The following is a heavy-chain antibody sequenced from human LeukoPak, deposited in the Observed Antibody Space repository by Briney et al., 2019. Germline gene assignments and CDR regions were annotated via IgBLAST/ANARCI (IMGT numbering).Heavy chain of an antibody. Sequence: GGSLRLSCAASGITFRSYAMSWVRQTPGKGLEWVSIISGSGGRTDYADSVKGRFTISRDNSKNRVDLQMNSLRADDTAVYYCAKCLVATTDQNYFYYYYIDVWGKGTTVTVSS. J-gene: IGHJ6*03. CDR3: AKCLVATTDQNYFYYYYIDV. V-gene: IGHV3-23*01. D-gene: IGHD2-21*02. CDR2: ISGSGGRT. CDR1: GITFRSYA.